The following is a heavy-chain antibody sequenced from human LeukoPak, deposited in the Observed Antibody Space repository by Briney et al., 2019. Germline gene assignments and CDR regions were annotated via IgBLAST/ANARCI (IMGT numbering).Heavy chain of an antibody. D-gene: IGHD3-10*01. J-gene: IGHJ6*03. Sequence: ASVKVSCKASGFTFTSSAMQWVRQARGQRLAWIGWIVVGSGNTNYAQKFQERVTITRDMSTSTAYMELSSLRSEDTAVYYCAADLTRYGSGSYLHYYYYMDVWGKGTTVTVSS. CDR1: GFTFTSSA. CDR2: IVVGSGNT. V-gene: IGHV1-58*02. CDR3: AADLTRYGSGSYLHYYYYMDV.